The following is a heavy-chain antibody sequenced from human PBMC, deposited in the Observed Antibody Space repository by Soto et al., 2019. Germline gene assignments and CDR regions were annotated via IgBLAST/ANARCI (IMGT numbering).Heavy chain of an antibody. CDR2: ISWSSGNI. V-gene: IGHV3-9*01. CDR3: VRSKGGYSYGTPFDY. Sequence: EVQLEESGGALVQPGRSLRLSCAASGFTFDDYAMHWVRQVLGKGLEWVSSISWSSGNIGYADSVKGRFTTSRDNAKNSLYLQMNSLRPEDTALYYCVRSKGGYSYGTPFDYWGQGTLVTVSS. CDR1: GFTFDDYA. J-gene: IGHJ4*02. D-gene: IGHD5-18*01.